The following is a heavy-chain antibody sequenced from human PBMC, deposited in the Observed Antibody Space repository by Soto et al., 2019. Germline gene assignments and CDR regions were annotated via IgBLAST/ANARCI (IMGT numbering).Heavy chain of an antibody. D-gene: IGHD3-9*01. CDR3: AKVLAGDDILTGYPYYFDY. CDR1: GFTFSSYA. V-gene: IGHV3-23*01. J-gene: IGHJ4*02. CDR2: ISGSGGST. Sequence: GGSLRLSCAASGFTFSSYAMSWVRQAPGKGLDWVSAISGSGGSTYYADSVKGRFTISRDNSKNTLYLQMNSLRAEDTAVYYCAKVLAGDDILTGYPYYFDYWGQGTLVTVSS.